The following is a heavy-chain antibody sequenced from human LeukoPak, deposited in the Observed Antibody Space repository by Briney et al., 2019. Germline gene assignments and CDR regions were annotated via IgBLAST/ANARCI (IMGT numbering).Heavy chain of an antibody. D-gene: IGHD6-13*01. CDR2: ISSSSSYI. Sequence: GGSLRLSCAASGFTFSSYSMNWVRQAPGKRLEWVSSISSSSSYIYYADSVKGRFTISRDNAKNSLYLQMNSLRAEDTAVYYCASTGYSSSWYGVAFDYWGQGTLVTVSS. V-gene: IGHV3-21*01. J-gene: IGHJ4*02. CDR1: GFTFSSYS. CDR3: ASTGYSSSWYGVAFDY.